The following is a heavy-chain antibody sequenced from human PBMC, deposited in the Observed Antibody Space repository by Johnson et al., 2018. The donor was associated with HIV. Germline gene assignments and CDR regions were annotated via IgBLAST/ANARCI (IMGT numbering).Heavy chain of an antibody. J-gene: IGHJ3*02. CDR2: ISGSGGST. Sequence: VQLVESGGGVVQPGRSLRLSCATSGFTFSSYAMHWVRQAPGKGLEWVSAISGSGGSTYYADSVKGRFTISRDNSKNTLYLQMNSLRIEDTGLYYCAKDGDDGDGPDGTKGAFDIWGQGTMVTVSS. CDR3: AKDGDDGDGPDGTKGAFDI. CDR1: GFTFSSYA. V-gene: IGHV3-23*04. D-gene: IGHD5-24*01.